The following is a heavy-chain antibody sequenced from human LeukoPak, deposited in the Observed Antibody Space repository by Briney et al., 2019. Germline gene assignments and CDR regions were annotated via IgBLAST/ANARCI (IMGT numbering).Heavy chain of an antibody. V-gene: IGHV1-69*13. J-gene: IGHJ5*02. D-gene: IGHD2-15*01. Sequence: SVKVSCKASGGTFSSYAISWVRQAPGQGLEWMGGIIPIFGTANYAQKFQGRVTITADESTSTAYMELSSLRSEDTAVYYCARDERRYCSGGSCSWFDPWGQGTLVTVSS. CDR1: GGTFSSYA. CDR2: IIPIFGTA. CDR3: ARDERRYCSGGSCSWFDP.